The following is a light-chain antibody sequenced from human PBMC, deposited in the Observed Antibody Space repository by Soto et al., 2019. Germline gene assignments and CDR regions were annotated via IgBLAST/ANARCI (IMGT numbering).Light chain of an antibody. CDR3: QESDDFPYT. CDR2: AAS. J-gene: IGKJ4*01. CDR1: QSISNY. Sequence: DIQMTQSPSSLSASIGDRVTITCRAGQSISNYLNWYQQKPGKAPNLLIYAASRLESGVPSRFSGSGSGTDFTLTISSLQPEDFETYYCQESDDFPYTFGGGTKVDIX. V-gene: IGKV1-39*01.